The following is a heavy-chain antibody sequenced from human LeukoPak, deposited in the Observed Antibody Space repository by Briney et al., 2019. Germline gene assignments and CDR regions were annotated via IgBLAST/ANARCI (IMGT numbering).Heavy chain of an antibody. Sequence: SETLSLACAVYGGSFSGYYWSWIRQPPGKGLEWIGEINHSGSTNYNPSLKSRVTISVDTSKNQFSLKLSSVTAADTAVYYCARGRYRSSGWYVWFDPWGQGTLVTVSS. CDR1: GGSFSGYY. CDR2: INHSGST. V-gene: IGHV4-34*01. D-gene: IGHD6-19*01. CDR3: ARGRYRSSGWYVWFDP. J-gene: IGHJ5*02.